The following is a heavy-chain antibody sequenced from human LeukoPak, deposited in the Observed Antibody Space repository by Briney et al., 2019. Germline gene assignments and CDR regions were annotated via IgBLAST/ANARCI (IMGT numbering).Heavy chain of an antibody. Sequence: PSETLSLTCAVYGGSFSGYYWSWIRQPPGKGLEWIGEINHSGSTNYNPSLKSRVTISVDTSKNQFSLKLSSVTAAGTAVYYCARGSLPAAAPGEWYYFDYWGQGTLVTVSS. D-gene: IGHD2-2*01. J-gene: IGHJ4*02. CDR3: ARGSLPAAAPGEWYYFDY. CDR2: INHSGST. CDR1: GGSFSGYY. V-gene: IGHV4-34*01.